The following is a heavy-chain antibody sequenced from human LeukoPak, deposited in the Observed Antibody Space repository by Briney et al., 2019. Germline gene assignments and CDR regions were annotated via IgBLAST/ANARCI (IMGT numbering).Heavy chain of an antibody. CDR3: ARDPKRPRPLLRFLDPYYYYGMDV. V-gene: IGHV1-46*01. J-gene: IGHJ6*02. D-gene: IGHD3-3*01. CDR1: GYTFTSYY. CDR2: INPSGGST. Sequence: PVASVKVSCKASGYTFTSYYMHWVRQAPGQGLEWMGIINPSGGSTSYAQKFQGRVTMTRDTSTSTVYMELSSLRSEDTAVYYCARDPKRPRPLLRFLDPYYYYGMDVWGQGTTVTVSS.